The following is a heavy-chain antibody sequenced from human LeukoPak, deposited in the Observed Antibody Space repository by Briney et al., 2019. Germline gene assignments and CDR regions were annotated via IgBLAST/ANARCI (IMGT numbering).Heavy chain of an antibody. CDR1: GFSFRSYW. CDR2: INQDGSTK. J-gene: IGHJ6*03. V-gene: IGHV3-7*03. Sequence: GESLRLSCTASGFSFRSYWMTWVRQAPGKGLECVAIINQDGSTKSSVDSVKGRFTISRDNAKNSLYLQMNSLRAEDTALYYCARVSRTLNYYYYYYMDVWGKGTTVTVSS. CDR3: ARVSRTLNYYYYYYMDV. D-gene: IGHD2-2*01.